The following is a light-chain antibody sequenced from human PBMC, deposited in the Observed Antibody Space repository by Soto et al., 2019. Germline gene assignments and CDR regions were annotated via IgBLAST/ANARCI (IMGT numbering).Light chain of an antibody. Sequence: QSALTQPRSVSGSPGQLVTISCTGTSSDAGGYNYVSWYQHHPGKAPKLMIYDVTKRPSGVPDRFSGSKSGNTASLTISGLQAEDEADYHCCSYAGTDVFGTGTKLTVL. J-gene: IGLJ1*01. CDR3: CSYAGTDV. CDR2: DVT. CDR1: SSDAGGYNY. V-gene: IGLV2-11*01.